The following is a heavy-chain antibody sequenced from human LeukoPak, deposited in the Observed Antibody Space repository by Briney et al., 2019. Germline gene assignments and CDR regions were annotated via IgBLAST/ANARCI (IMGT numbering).Heavy chain of an antibody. CDR3: AKDGFYDSSGYYYFDY. D-gene: IGHD3-22*01. J-gene: IGHJ4*02. CDR2: ISGGGDDT. CDR1: GFISSSSA. Sequence: GGSLRLSCAVSGFISSSSAMSWVRQAPGKGLEWVSAISGGGDDTSYADSARGRFTVSRDNSKNTLYLQMNSLRAEDTAVYYCAKDGFYDSSGYYYFDYWGQGTLVTVSS. V-gene: IGHV3-23*01.